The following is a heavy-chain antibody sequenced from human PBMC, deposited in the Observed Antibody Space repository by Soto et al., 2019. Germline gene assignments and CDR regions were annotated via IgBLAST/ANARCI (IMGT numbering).Heavy chain of an antibody. J-gene: IGHJ3*02. CDR3: AREVGAEAFDI. Sequence: SGGSLRLSCAASGFTFSSYGMHWVRQAPGKGLEWVAVIWYDGSNKYYADSVKGRFTISRDNSKNTLYLQMNSLRAEDTAVYYCAREVGAEAFDIWGQGTMVTVSS. V-gene: IGHV3-33*01. CDR2: IWYDGSNK. CDR1: GFTFSSYG.